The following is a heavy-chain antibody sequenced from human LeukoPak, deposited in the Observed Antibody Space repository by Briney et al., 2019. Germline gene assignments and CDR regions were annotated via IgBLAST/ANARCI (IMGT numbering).Heavy chain of an antibody. J-gene: IGHJ6*03. CDR1: GYTFTSYY. CDR2: INPSGGST. Sequence: GASVKVSCKASGYTFTSYYMHWVRQAPGQGLEWMGIINPSGGSTSYAQKFQGRVTMTRDTSISTAYMELSRLRSDDTAVYYCARGCTWFGESFYYYYYMDVWGKGTTVTVSS. D-gene: IGHD3-10*01. CDR3: ARGCTWFGESFYYYYYMDV. V-gene: IGHV1-46*01.